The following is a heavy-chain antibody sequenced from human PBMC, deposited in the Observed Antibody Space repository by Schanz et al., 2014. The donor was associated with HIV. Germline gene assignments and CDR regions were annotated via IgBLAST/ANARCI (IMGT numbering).Heavy chain of an antibody. D-gene: IGHD1-1*01. V-gene: IGHV3-33*01. J-gene: IGHJ4*02. Sequence: QVQLVESGGGVVQPGRSLRLSCTTSGFRFSDHGMHWVRQAPGKGLEWVALIWYHGNLTYYADSVKGRFTISRGNSKNTLYLQMNKLSAEDAAVYYCARAPYTTSTRIDYWGQGTLVTVSS. CDR1: GFRFSDHG. CDR3: ARAPYTTSTRIDY. CDR2: IWYHGNLT.